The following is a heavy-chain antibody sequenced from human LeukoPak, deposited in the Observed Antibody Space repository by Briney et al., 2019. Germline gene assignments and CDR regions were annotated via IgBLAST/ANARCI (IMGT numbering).Heavy chain of an antibody. CDR3: ARSRGHNYGYVDY. J-gene: IGHJ4*02. CDR2: ISVYNGNT. Sequence: ASVKVSCKASGYTFTSYGISRVRQAPGQGLEWMGWISVYNGNTNYAQKLQGRVTMTTDTSTSTANMEVGSLRSDDTAVYYCARSRGHNYGYVDYWGQGTLVTVSS. V-gene: IGHV1-18*04. CDR1: GYTFTSYG. D-gene: IGHD5-18*01.